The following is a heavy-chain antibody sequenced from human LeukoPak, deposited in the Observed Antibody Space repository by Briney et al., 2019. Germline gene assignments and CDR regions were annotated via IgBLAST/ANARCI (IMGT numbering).Heavy chain of an antibody. D-gene: IGHD6-13*01. J-gene: IGHJ6*03. V-gene: IGHV4-34*01. CDR3: ARSYSSSHYYYYMDV. CDR2: INHSGST. CDR1: GGSFSGYY. Sequence: SETLSLTCAVYGGSFSGYYWSWIRQPPGKGLEWIGEINHSGSTNYNPSLKSRVTISVDTSKNQFSLKLSSVTAADTAVYYCARSYSSSHYYYYMDVWGKGTTVTISS.